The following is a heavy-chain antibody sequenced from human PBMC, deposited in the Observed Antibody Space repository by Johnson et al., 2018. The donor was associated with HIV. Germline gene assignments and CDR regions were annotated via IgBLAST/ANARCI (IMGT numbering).Heavy chain of an antibody. CDR1: GFTFSSYA. CDR2: IGTAGDR. D-gene: IGHD3-22*01. J-gene: IGHJ3*02. CDR3: AKGGYDSEDAFDI. V-gene: IGHV3-13*01. Sequence: VQLVESGGGLVQSGGSLRLSCAASGFTFSSYAMSWVRQAPGKGLEWVSSIGTAGDRYYPGSVKGRFTISREYAKNSLYLQMNSLRAGDTAVYYCAKGGYDSEDAFDIWGQGTMVTVSS.